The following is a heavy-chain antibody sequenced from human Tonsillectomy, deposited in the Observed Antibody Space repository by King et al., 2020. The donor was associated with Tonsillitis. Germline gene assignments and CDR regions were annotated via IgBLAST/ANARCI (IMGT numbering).Heavy chain of an antibody. V-gene: IGHV2-26*01. D-gene: IGHD3-22*01. J-gene: IGHJ4*02. CDR3: ARVPTPYDYDSSTYYYFDY. CDR2: IFSNDEK. Sequence: TLKESGPVLVKPTETLTLTCSVSGISLSNARVGVSWIRQPPGEALEWLAHIFSNDEKSYTTSLKRRLTVSKDTSKSQVVLTMTDMDPVDTATYYCARVPTPYDYDSSTYYYFDYWGQGTLVTVSS. CDR1: GISLSNARVG.